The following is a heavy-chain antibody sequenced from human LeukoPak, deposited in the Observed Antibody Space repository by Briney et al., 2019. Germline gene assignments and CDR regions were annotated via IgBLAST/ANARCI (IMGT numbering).Heavy chain of an antibody. CDR1: GGTFSSYA. V-gene: IGHV1-69*05. D-gene: IGHD3-16*01. CDR2: IIPIFGTA. J-gene: IGHJ5*02. CDR3: ARRRGDWFDP. Sequence: SVKVSCKASGGTFSSYAISWVRQAPGQGLEWMGGIIPIFGTANYAQKFQDRVTITTDESTSTAYMELSSLRSEDTAVYYCARRRGDWFDPWGQGTLVTVSS.